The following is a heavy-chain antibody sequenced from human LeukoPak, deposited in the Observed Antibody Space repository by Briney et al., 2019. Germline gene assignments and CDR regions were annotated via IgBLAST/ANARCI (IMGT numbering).Heavy chain of an antibody. J-gene: IGHJ4*02. V-gene: IGHV1-18*01. D-gene: IGHD6-19*01. CDR1: GYTFTTYG. CDR3: ARGYSSGWRTDH. CDR2: ISAYNGNT. Sequence: ASVKVSCKASGYTFTTYGISWVRQAPGQGLEWMGWISAYNGNTNYAQKLQGRVTMTTDTSTSTAYMELSSLRSEDTAVYYCARGYSSGWRTDHWGQGTLVTVSS.